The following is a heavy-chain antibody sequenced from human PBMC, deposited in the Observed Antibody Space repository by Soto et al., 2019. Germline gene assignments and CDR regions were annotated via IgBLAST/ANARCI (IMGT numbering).Heavy chain of an antibody. V-gene: IGHV3-13*01. J-gene: IGHJ4*02. CDR3: ARAHNYYDSSGYYPTAYFDY. Sequence: GGSLRLSCAASGFTFSSYDMHWVRQATGKGLEWVSAIGTAGDTYYPGSVKGRFTISRENAKNSLYLQMNSLRAEDTAVYYCARAHNYYDSSGYYPTAYFDYWGQGTLVTVSS. CDR1: GFTFSSYD. D-gene: IGHD3-22*01. CDR2: IGTAGDT.